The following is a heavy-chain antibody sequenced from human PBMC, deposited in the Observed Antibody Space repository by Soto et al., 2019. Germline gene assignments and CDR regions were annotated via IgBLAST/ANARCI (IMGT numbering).Heavy chain of an antibody. D-gene: IGHD2-21*01. J-gene: IGHJ4*02. CDR3: AKAFYREEDGYNSFDY. V-gene: IGHV3-23*01. Sequence: GGSLRLSCAASRLTFGRYAMSWVRQAPGKGLEWVSGISGRGTSTYYADSVKGRFTISRDNSNNTLYLQMNNLRAEDTAVYYCAKAFYREEDGYNSFDYWGQGTLVTVSS. CDR1: RLTFGRYA. CDR2: ISGRGTST.